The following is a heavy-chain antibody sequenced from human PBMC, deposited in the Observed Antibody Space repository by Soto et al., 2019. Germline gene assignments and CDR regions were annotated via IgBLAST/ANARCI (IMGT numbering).Heavy chain of an antibody. V-gene: IGHV4-31*03. CDR2: IYNTGST. D-gene: IGHD3-10*01. J-gene: IGHJ4*02. CDR1: GASISVHTYY. CDR3: ARDAGGGTGSYYRYFDH. Sequence: QVHLQESGPGLVKPSQTLSLTCTVSGASISVHTYYWSWVRQLPGKGLESIGHIYNTGSTYYNPSLKSRVTISLDTSKTQFSLKLNSVTAAATAVYYCARDAGGGTGSYYRYFDHWGQGILVTVSS.